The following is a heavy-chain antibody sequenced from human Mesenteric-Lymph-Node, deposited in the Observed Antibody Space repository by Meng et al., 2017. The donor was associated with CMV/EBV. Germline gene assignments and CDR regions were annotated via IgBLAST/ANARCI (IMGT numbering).Heavy chain of an antibody. Sequence: SVKVSCKASGGTFSRNAISWVRQAPGQGLEWMGGIIPLYGTTNYAQKFQGRVTITTDESTNTAYMELSSLRSDDAAVYYCARWGIVIPGAKLDYWGQGTSVTVSS. V-gene: IGHV1-69*05. CDR1: GGTFSRNA. CDR2: IIPLYGTT. J-gene: IGHJ4*02. CDR3: ARWGIVIPGAKLDY. D-gene: IGHD2-2*01.